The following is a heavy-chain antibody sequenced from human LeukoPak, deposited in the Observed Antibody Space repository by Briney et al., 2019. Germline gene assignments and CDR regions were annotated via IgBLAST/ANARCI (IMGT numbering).Heavy chain of an antibody. CDR3: AKSRGGTTVTFRPSDY. CDR1: GFTFSSYI. D-gene: IGHD4-17*01. CDR2: ISSSSSYI. J-gene: IGHJ4*02. V-gene: IGHV3-21*01. Sequence: GGSLRLSCAASGFTFSSYIMNWVRQAPGKGLEWVSSISSSSSYIYYADSVKGRFTISRDNAKNSLYLQMNSLRAEDTAVYYCAKSRGGTTVTFRPSDYWGQGTLVTVSS.